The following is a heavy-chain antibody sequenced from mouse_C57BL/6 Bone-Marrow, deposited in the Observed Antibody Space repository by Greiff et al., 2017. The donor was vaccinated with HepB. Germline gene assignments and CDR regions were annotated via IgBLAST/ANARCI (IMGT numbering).Heavy chain of an antibody. Sequence: VQLQQSGAELVRPGASVKLSCTASGFNIKDDYMHWVKQRPEQGLEWIGWIDPENGDTEYASKFQGKATITADTSSNTAYLQLSSLTSEDTAVYYCTTYYKDAMDYWGQGTSVTVSS. CDR2: IDPENGDT. V-gene: IGHV14-4*01. CDR3: TTYYKDAMDY. CDR1: GFNIKDDY. J-gene: IGHJ4*01. D-gene: IGHD2-12*01.